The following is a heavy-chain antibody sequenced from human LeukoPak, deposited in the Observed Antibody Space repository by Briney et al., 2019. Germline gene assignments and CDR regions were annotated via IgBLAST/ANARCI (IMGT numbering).Heavy chain of an antibody. J-gene: IGHJ4*02. CDR1: GGSISSYY. V-gene: IGHV4-4*09. CDR2: IYSSGST. D-gene: IGHD1-26*01. CDR3: ARLYSGSYAHLDY. Sequence: SETLSLTCTVSGGSISSYYWSWIRQPPGKGLEWIGYIYSSGSTNYNPSLKSRVTISVDTSKNQFSLKLSSVTAADTAVYYCARLYSGSYAHLDYWGQGTLVTVSS.